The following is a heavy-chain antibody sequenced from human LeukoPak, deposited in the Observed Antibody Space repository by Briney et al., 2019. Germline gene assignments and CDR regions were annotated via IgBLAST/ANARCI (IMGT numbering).Heavy chain of an antibody. CDR1: GFTFDDYG. J-gene: IGHJ4*02. D-gene: IGHD3-10*01. V-gene: IGHV3-20*04. Sequence: GGSLRLSCAASGFTFDDYGMSWVRQAPGKGLEWVSGINWNGGSTGYADSVKGRFTTSRDNAKNSLYLQMNSLRAEDTAVYYCASAYYGSGSYYNVWGQGTLVTVSS. CDR2: INWNGGST. CDR3: ASAYYGSGSYYNV.